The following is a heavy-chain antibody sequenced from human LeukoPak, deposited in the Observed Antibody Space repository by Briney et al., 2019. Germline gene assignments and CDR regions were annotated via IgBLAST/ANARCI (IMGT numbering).Heavy chain of an antibody. CDR2: INYSGTT. D-gene: IGHD1-26*01. Sequence: PSETLSLTCTVSGGSISSSSYHWGWIRQPPGKGLEWIATINYSGTTHYNPSLQSRVTMSADTSNSQFSLKVNSVTAADTAVYHCARGRWISGSYYNFDRWGQGTLVTVSS. CDR3: ARGRWISGSYYNFDR. J-gene: IGHJ4*02. V-gene: IGHV4-39*07. CDR1: GGSISSSSYH.